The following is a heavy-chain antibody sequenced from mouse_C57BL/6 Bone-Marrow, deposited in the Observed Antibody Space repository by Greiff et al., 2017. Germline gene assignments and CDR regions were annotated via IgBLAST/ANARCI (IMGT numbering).Heavy chain of an antibody. V-gene: IGHV2-2*01. CDR3: ARPVVAPLYAMDY. Sequence: VKLLESGPGLVQPSQSLSITCTVSGFSLTSYGVHWVRQSPGKGLEWLGVIWGGGSTDYNAAFISRLSISKDNSKSQVFFKMNSLQADDTAIYYCARPVVAPLYAMDYWGQGTSVTVSS. CDR2: IWGGGST. D-gene: IGHD1-1*01. CDR1: GFSLTSYG. J-gene: IGHJ4*01.